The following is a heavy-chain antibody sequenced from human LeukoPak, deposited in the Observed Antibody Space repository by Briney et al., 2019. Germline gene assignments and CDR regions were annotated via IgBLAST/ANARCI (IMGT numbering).Heavy chain of an antibody. J-gene: IGHJ4*02. V-gene: IGHV3-74*01. CDR1: GFTFSAYA. CDR3: ARVTWNYVPFDY. CDR2: INSDGSTT. D-gene: IGHD3-10*02. Sequence: PGRSLRLSCSASGFTFSAYAMYWVRQAPGKGLVWVSRINSDGSTTTYADSVKGRFTISRDNARNTLYLQMNSLGAEDTAVYYCARVTWNYVPFDYWGQGTLVTVSS.